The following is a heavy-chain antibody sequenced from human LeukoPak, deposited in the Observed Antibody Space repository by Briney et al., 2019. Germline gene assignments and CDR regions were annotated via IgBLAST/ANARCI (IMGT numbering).Heavy chain of an antibody. J-gene: IGHJ4*02. V-gene: IGHV4-34*01. CDR2: INHSGST. D-gene: IGHD4-17*01. CDR3: ARTGFLATVTMSY. Sequence: PSETLSLTCAVYGGSFSGYYWSWIRQPPGKGLEWIGEINHSGSTNYNPSLKSRVTISVDTSKNQFSLKLSSVTAADTAVYYWARTGFLATVTMSYWGQGTLVTVSS. CDR1: GGSFSGYY.